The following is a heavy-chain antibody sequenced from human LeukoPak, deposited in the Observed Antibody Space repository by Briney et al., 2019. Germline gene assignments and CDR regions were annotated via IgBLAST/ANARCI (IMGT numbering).Heavy chain of an antibody. CDR1: GYTFSSYG. V-gene: IGHV1-18*01. J-gene: IGHJ4*02. Sequence: AASVKVSCKASGYTFSSYGFSWVRQAPGQGLEWMGWINTYNGNTNSAQKFQGRFTMTTDPSIHTVFMELRSLRSDDTAVYYCARGSGTYFPFDYWGQGTLLTVSP. D-gene: IGHD1-26*01. CDR2: INTYNGNT. CDR3: ARGSGTYFPFDY.